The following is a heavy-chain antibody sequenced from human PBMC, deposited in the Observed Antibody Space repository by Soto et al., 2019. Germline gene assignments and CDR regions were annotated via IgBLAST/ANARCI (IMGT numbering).Heavy chain of an antibody. Sequence: GESLKISCKGSGYSFTSYWIGWVRQMPGKGLEWMGIIYPGDSDTRYSPSFQGQVTISADKSISTAYLQWSSLKASDTAMYYCARHFTVAATYYYYYMDVWGKGTTVTVSS. CDR1: GYSFTSYW. J-gene: IGHJ6*03. CDR2: IYPGDSDT. CDR3: ARHFTVAATYYYYYMDV. D-gene: IGHD6-19*01. V-gene: IGHV5-51*01.